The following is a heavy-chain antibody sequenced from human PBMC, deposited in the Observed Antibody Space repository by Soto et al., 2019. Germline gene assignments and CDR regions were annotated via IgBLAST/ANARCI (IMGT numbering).Heavy chain of an antibody. D-gene: IGHD5-12*01. CDR3: ARDWPGMATISVVYYYYGMDV. CDR2: ISYDGSNK. V-gene: IGHV3-30-3*01. Sequence: QVQLVESGGGVVQPGRSLRLSCAASGFTFSSYAMHWVRQAPGKGLEWVAVISYDGSNKYYADSVKGRFTISRDNSKNTLYLQMNSLRAEDTAVYYCARDWPGMATISVVYYYYGMDVWGQGTTVTVSS. CDR1: GFTFSSYA. J-gene: IGHJ6*02.